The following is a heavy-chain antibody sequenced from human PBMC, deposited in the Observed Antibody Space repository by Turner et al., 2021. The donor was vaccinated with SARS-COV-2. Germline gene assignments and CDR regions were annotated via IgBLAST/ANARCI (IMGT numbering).Heavy chain of an antibody. CDR3: ATEMATISRYYYYGMDV. V-gene: IGHV4-59*05. CDR2: IYYSGST. J-gene: IGHJ6*02. CDR1: GGSISSKS. D-gene: IGHD5-12*01. Sequence: QVQLQESGPGLVRPSETLSLTCTVSGGSISSKSWSWIRQSPGRGLEWIGSIYYSGSTYYNPSLKSRVTISVDTSKNQFSLKLSSVTAADTAVYYCATEMATISRYYYYGMDVWGQGTTVTVSS.